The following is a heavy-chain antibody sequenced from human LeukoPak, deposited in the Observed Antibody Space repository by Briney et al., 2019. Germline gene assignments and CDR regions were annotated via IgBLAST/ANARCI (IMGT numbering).Heavy chain of an antibody. V-gene: IGHV3-33*01. D-gene: IGHD6-19*01. Sequence: AGSLRLSCAASGFTFSSYGMHWVRQAPGKGLEWVAVIWYDGSNKYYADSVKGRFTISRDNSKNTLYLQMNSLRAEDTAVYYCARDMGASSSGSLDPWGQRTLVTVSS. CDR2: IWYDGSNK. CDR3: ARDMGASSSGSLDP. CDR1: GFTFSSYG. J-gene: IGHJ5*02.